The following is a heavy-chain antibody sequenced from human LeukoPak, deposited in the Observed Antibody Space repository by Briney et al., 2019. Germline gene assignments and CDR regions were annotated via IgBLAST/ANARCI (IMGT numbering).Heavy chain of an antibody. CDR2: IYYTGTT. D-gene: IGHD2-15*01. J-gene: IGHJ4*02. V-gene: IGHV4-59*01. Sequence: SETLSLTCTVSGGSISDYYWGWIQQPPGKGLEWMGYIYYTGTTNYNPSLKSRVTISVDTPKNQFSLKLSSVTAPDTAVYYCARTYCSGGSCYSDYWGQGTLVTVSS. CDR1: GGSISDYY. CDR3: ARTYCSGGSCYSDY.